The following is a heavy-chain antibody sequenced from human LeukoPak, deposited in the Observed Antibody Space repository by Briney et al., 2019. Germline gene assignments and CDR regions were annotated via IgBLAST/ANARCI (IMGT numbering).Heavy chain of an antibody. CDR3: AKSLDAQAVADPSDY. CDR1: GFTFSSYG. J-gene: IGHJ4*02. D-gene: IGHD6-19*01. V-gene: IGHV3-21*01. Sequence: GGSLRLSCAASGFTFSSYGMNWVRQAPGKGLEWVSSISSSSSYIYYADSVKGRFTISRDNAKNSLYLQMNSLRAEDTAVYYCAKSLDAQAVADPSDYWGQGTLVTVSS. CDR2: ISSSSSYI.